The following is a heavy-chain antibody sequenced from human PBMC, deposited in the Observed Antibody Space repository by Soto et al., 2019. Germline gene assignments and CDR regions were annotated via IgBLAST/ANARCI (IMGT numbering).Heavy chain of an antibody. CDR3: SRPYCGSNSCHNWIDP. Sequence: ASVNVSCKASGYIFTDYYMNWVRQAPGQGLEWMGWINPNSGGTNYAQKFQGRVTMTTDTSITTAYMELSGLRSDDTAVYYCSRPYCGSNSCHNWIDPWGQGTLVTVSS. J-gene: IGHJ5*02. V-gene: IGHV1-2*02. D-gene: IGHD2-2*01. CDR2: INPNSGGT. CDR1: GYIFTDYY.